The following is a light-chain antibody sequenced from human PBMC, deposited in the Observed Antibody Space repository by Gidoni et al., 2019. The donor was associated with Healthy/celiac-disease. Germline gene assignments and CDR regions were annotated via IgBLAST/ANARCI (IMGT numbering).Light chain of an antibody. V-gene: IGKV3-11*01. CDR1: QSVSSY. Sequence: EIVLTQSPATLSLSPGERATLSCRASQSVSSYLAWYQQKHGQAPRLLIYDASNRATGIPARFSGSVSGTDFTLTISSLEPEDFAVYYCQQRSNWPRNTFGQGTKLEIK. J-gene: IGKJ2*01. CDR2: DAS. CDR3: QQRSNWPRNT.